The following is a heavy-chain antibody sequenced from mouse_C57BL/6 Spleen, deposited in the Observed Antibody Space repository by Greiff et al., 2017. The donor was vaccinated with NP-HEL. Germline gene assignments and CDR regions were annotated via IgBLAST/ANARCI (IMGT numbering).Heavy chain of an antibody. CDR1: GYSFTDYN. D-gene: IGHD2-2*01. J-gene: IGHJ4*01. CDR2: INPNYGTT. V-gene: IGHV1-39*01. Sequence: VQLKQSGPELVKPGASVKISCKASGYSFTDYNMNWVKQSNGKSLEWIGVINPNYGTTSYNQKFKGKATLTVDQSSSTAYMQLNSLTSEDSAVYYCARSGGYDGYYYAMDYWGQGTSVTVSS. CDR3: ARSGGYDGYYYAMDY.